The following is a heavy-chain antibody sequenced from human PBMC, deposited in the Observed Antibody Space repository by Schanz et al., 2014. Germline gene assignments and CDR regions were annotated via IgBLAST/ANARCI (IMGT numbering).Heavy chain of an antibody. Sequence: VQLEQSGAEVKKPGSSVKVSCKASGGTFSSFGINWVRQAPGQGLEWMGRIIPSLGLAKYEQKFQDKVTITADTSTTTAYMELSGLRPEDTAVYYCARSNYYDNSDYYNSFDYWGQGTLVNVSS. V-gene: IGHV1-69*02. CDR1: GGTFSSFG. CDR2: IIPSLGLA. J-gene: IGHJ4*02. D-gene: IGHD3-22*01. CDR3: ARSNYYDNSDYYNSFDY.